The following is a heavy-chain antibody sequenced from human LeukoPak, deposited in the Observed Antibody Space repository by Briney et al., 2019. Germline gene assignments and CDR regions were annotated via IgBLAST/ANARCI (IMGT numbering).Heavy chain of an antibody. Sequence: PSETLSLTCAVSGGSISSNNWWGWVRQPPGKGLEWIGEIYHSGSPNYNPSLKSRVTISVDKSRNHFSLNLSSVTAADTAVYYCARVNINNWHNCDYLGQGTLGTVSS. CDR3: ARVNINNWHNCDY. CDR1: GGSISSNNW. CDR2: IYHSGSP. V-gene: IGHV4-4*02. D-gene: IGHD1-1*01. J-gene: IGHJ4*02.